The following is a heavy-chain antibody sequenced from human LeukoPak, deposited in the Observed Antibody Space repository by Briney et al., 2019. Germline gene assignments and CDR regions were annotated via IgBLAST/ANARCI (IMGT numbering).Heavy chain of an antibody. J-gene: IGHJ6*02. V-gene: IGHV3-30*03. CDR1: GCTFSSYG. CDR3: ATAIPATMAKLYYYYYYGMDV. D-gene: IGHD4/OR15-4a*01. Sequence: GGPLRLSCAASGCTFSSYGMHWVRQAAGGGLEWVAVISYDGSNKYYADSVTGRFTTSKANSTTTLYRQMNTLRAEDTAVYSCATAIPATMAKLYYYYYYGMDVWGQGTTVTVSS. CDR2: ISYDGSNK.